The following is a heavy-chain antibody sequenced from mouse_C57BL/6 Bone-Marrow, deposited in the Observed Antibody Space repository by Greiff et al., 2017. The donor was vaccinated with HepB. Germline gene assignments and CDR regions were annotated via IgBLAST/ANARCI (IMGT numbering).Heavy chain of an antibody. J-gene: IGHJ4*01. CDR1: GYTFTSYW. Sequence: QVQLQQPGAELVKPGASVKLSCKASGYTFTSYWMHWVKQRPGQGLEWIGMIHPNSGSTNYNEKFKSKAILTVDKSSSTAYMQLSSLTSEDSAVYYCARSYYGSSPYYYAMDYWGQGTSVTVSS. D-gene: IGHD1-1*01. CDR2: IHPNSGST. V-gene: IGHV1-64*01. CDR3: ARSYYGSSPYYYAMDY.